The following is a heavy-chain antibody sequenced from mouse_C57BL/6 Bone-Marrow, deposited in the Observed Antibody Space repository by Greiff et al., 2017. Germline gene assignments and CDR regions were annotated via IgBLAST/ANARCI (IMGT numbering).Heavy chain of an antibody. D-gene: IGHD2-4*01. CDR2: INPNYGTT. CDR3: ASGYDYDYAMDY. V-gene: IGHV1-39*01. CDR1: GYSFTDYN. J-gene: IGHJ4*01. Sequence: EVQLQESGPELVKPGASVKISCKASGYSFTDYNMTWVKQSNGKSLKWIGVINPNYGTTSYNQKFKGKATLTVDQSSSTAYMQLNSLTSEEYAVYYCASGYDYDYAMDYWGQGTSDTESS.